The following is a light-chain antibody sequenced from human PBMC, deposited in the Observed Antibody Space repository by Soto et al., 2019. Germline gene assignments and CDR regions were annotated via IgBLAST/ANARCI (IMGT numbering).Light chain of an antibody. J-gene: IGLJ1*01. V-gene: IGLV2-23*01. Sequence: QSVLAQPASVSGSPGQSITISCTGTSSDVGSYNLVSWYQQHPGKAPKLMIYEGGKRPSGVSNRFSGSRSGNTASLTISGLQAEDEADYYCCSYAGSSTYVFRTGTKVTVL. CDR2: EGG. CDR3: CSYAGSSTYV. CDR1: SSDVGSYNL.